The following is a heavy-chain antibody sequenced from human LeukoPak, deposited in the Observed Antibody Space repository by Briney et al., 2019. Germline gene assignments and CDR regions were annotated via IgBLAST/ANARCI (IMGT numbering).Heavy chain of an antibody. J-gene: IGHJ4*02. D-gene: IGHD1-14*01. CDR2: FYYTGSTYNT. CDR3: ASNLFSSIRNLTVDY. V-gene: IGHV4-39*01. Sequence: SETLSLTCSVSGGSTCSGNYYWAWIRQPPGKGLEWLGSFYYTGSTYNTYDNPSLTNRVSISVYTSKNQFSLKLSSVTAADTALYYCASNLFSSIRNLTVDYWGQGTLVTVSS. CDR1: GGSTCSGNYY.